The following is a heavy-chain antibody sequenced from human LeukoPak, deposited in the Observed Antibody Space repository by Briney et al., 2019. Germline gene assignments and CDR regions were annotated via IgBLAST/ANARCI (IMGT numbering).Heavy chain of an antibody. CDR2: IYWDDDK. D-gene: IGHD3-10*01. V-gene: IGHV2-5*02. CDR3: AHTSLIMVRGAFGY. CDR1: GFSLRTNGVA. Sequence: SGPTLLHPTPTLTLTFTFSGFSLRTNGVAVGWIRQPPGKALEWLSLIYWDDDKRYSPSLKSRLTVTKDTSKNQVVLTMTNMDPVDTATYYCAHTSLIMVRGAFGYWGQGTLVTVSS. J-gene: IGHJ4*02.